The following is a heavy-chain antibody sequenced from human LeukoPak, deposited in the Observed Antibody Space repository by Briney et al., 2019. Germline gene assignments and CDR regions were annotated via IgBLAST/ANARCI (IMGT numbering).Heavy chain of an antibody. J-gene: IGHJ4*02. CDR3: VRGADTGYSSDS. CDR1: GFSFSSYW. D-gene: IGHD3-9*01. V-gene: IGHV3-7*01. CDR2: IRQDESER. Sequence: GGSLRLSCEGSGFSFSSYWMTWVRQLPGKGPEWVANIRQDESERYFADSVKGRFSISRDNAENTLYLQMNSLRVEDTAVYYCVRGADTGYSSDSWGQGTLVTVSS.